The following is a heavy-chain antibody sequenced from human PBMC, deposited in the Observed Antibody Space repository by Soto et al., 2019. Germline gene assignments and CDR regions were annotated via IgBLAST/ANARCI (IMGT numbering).Heavy chain of an antibody. V-gene: IGHV1-18*04. D-gene: IGHD3-3*02. J-gene: IGHJ3*02. CDR3: ARDTWTFSNPHDPFDI. CDR2: ISAYNGNT. CDR1: GYTFTSYG. Sequence: QVQLVQSGAEVKKPGASVKVSCKASGYTFTSYGISWVRQAPGQGFEWMGWISAYNGNTNYAQKLQGRVTMTTDTSTSTAYMELRSLRSDDTAVYYCARDTWTFSNPHDPFDIWGQGTMVTVSS.